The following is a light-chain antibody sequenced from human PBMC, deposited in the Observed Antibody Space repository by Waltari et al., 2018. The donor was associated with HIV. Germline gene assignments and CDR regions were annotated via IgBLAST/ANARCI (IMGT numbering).Light chain of an antibody. CDR2: EVS. Sequence: QSALTQPASVSGSPGQSITISCTGTSSDVGGYNDVSWYQQHPGKAPKLMIYEVSNRPSGVSNRFSGSTSGNTASLTISGLQAEDEADYYCSSYTSSSTPYVVFGGGTKLTVL. J-gene: IGLJ2*01. CDR1: SSDVGGYND. V-gene: IGLV2-14*01. CDR3: SSYTSSSTPYVV.